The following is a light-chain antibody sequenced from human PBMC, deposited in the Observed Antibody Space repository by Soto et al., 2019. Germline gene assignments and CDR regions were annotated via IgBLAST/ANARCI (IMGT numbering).Light chain of an antibody. CDR3: QQFDSWPET. Sequence: EIVMTQSPATLSVSPGERATLSCRASQSVSSNLAWYQQKPGQAPRLLIYGPSTRATGIPARFSGSGSGTEFTLTISSLQSEDFAVYYCQQFDSWPETFGQGTKVEIK. CDR2: GPS. J-gene: IGKJ1*01. CDR1: QSVSSN. V-gene: IGKV3-15*01.